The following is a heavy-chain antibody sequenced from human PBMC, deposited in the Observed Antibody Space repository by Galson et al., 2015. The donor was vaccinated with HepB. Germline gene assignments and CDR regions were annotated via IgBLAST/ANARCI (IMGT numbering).Heavy chain of an antibody. D-gene: IGHD2-2*01. Sequence: SLRLSCAASGFTFSSYAMSWVRQAPGKGLEWVSAISGSGGSTYYADSVKGRFTISRDNSKNTLYLQMNSLRAEDTAVYYCAKDLGNIVVVPAATPPGNDYWGQGTPVTVSS. J-gene: IGHJ4*02. CDR2: ISGSGGST. V-gene: IGHV3-23*01. CDR3: AKDLGNIVVVPAATPPGNDY. CDR1: GFTFSSYA.